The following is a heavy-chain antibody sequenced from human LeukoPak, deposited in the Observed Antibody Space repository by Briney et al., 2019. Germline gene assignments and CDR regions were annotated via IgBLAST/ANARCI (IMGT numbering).Heavy chain of an antibody. V-gene: IGHV3-73*01. Sequence: PGGSLRLSCAASGFTFSDSGMHWVRQASGKGLEWVGHIRSKADSYATLYAASVKGRFTITRDDSENTAYLQMNSLKTEDTAVYFCATFPTGSWSAYWGQGTLVTVSS. CDR2: IRSKADSYAT. CDR1: GFTFSDSG. D-gene: IGHD1-26*01. J-gene: IGHJ4*02. CDR3: ATFPTGSWSAY.